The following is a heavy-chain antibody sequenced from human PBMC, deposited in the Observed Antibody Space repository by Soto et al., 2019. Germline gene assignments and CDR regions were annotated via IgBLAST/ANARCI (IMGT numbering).Heavy chain of an antibody. J-gene: IGHJ6*02. D-gene: IGHD3-10*01. Sequence: ASVKVSCKASGYTFTSYYMHWVRQAPGQGLEWMGIINPSGGSTSYAQKFQGRVTMTRDTSTSTVYMELSSLRSEDTAVYYCARSRITMVRGVIYGMDVWGQGTTVTVSS. CDR2: INPSGGST. CDR1: GYTFTSYY. CDR3: ARSRITMVRGVIYGMDV. V-gene: IGHV1-46*01.